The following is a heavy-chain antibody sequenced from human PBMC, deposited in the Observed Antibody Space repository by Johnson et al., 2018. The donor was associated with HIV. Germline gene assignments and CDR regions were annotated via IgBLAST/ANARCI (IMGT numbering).Heavy chain of an antibody. V-gene: IGHV3-30*02. CDR1: GFTFSVYD. CDR3: AKVGLGHRIGFDI. CDR2: IRYDGSYQ. Sequence: VQLVESGGGVVQSGGSLRLSSDASGFTFSVYDRHWVCQAPGKGLEWVAFIRYDGSYQYYADSVKGRFNISRDNYKNTLYVHRHSLSGDDTAVYYCAKVGLGHRIGFDIWGQGTMVTFSS. J-gene: IGHJ3*02.